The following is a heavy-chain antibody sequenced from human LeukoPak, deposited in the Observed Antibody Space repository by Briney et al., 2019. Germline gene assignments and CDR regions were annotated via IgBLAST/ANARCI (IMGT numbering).Heavy chain of an antibody. Sequence: GGSLRLSCAASAFTFSGYSMNWVRQAPGKGLEWVSYISPSATTIYYADSVKGRFTISRDNSKNLLYLQMNSLRAEDTAVYYCAREYSSSSGRSFDYWGQGTLVTVSS. D-gene: IGHD6-6*01. J-gene: IGHJ4*02. CDR2: ISPSATTI. V-gene: IGHV3-48*01. CDR3: AREYSSSSGRSFDY. CDR1: AFTFSGYS.